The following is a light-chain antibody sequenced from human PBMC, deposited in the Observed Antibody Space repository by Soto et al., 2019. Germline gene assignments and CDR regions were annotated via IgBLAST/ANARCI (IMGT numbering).Light chain of an antibody. V-gene: IGLV3-1*01. CDR2: QDY. J-gene: IGLJ2*01. CDR1: KLGERF. CDR3: QAWDDTTGVV. Sequence: SYELTQPPSVSVSPGQTASITCSGDKLGERFACWYQQKPGQSPVLVIYQDYRRPSGIPERFSGSNSGNTATLSISGTQAMDEADYYCQAWDDTTGVVLGGGTQLTVL.